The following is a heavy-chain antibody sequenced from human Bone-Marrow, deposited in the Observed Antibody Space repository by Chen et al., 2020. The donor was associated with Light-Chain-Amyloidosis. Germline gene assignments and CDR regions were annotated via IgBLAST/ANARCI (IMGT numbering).Heavy chain of an antibody. V-gene: IGHV4-39*01. J-gene: IGHJ2*01. CDR3: ARTTVTRDYVRYWYFDL. D-gene: IGHD4-17*01. Sequence: QLQLQESGPGLVKPSETLSLTCTVSGGSISSSSYYWGWIRQPPGKGLEWIGSIYYSGSTYYNPSLKSRVTISVDTSKNQFSLKLSSVTAADTAVYYCARTTVTRDYVRYWYFDLWGRGTLVTVSS. CDR2: IYYSGST. CDR1: GGSISSSSYY.